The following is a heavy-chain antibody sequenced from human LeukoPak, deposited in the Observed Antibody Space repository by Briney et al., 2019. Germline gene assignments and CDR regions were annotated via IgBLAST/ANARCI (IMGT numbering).Heavy chain of an antibody. CDR2: IYTSGST. CDR3: ARGRAAAGSYYFDY. D-gene: IGHD6-13*01. V-gene: IGHV4-61*02. J-gene: IGHJ4*02. Sequence: SETLSLTCTVSGGSISSGSYYWSWIRQPAGKGPEWIGRIYTSGSTNYNPSLKSRVTISVDTSKNQFSLKLSSVTAADTAVYYCARGRAAAGSYYFDYWGQGTLVTVSS. CDR1: GGSISSGSYY.